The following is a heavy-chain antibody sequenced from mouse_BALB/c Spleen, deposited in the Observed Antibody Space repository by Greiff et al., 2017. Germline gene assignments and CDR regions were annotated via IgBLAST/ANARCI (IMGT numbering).Heavy chain of an antibody. V-gene: IGHV1-67*01. J-gene: IGHJ4*01. Sequence: VQLQESGPELVRPGVSVKISCKGSGYTFTDYAMHWVKQSHAKSLEWIGVISTYYGNTNYNQKFKGKATMTVDKSSSTAYMELARLTSEDSAIYYCARSEYYGSSYAMDYWGQGTSVTVAS. CDR2: ISTYYGNT. D-gene: IGHD1-1*01. CDR3: ARSEYYGSSYAMDY. CDR1: GYTFTDYA.